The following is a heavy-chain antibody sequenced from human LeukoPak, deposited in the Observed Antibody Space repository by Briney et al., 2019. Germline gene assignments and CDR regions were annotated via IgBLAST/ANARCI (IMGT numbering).Heavy chain of an antibody. Sequence: ETLSLTRTVSGGSISSGSYYWSWIRQPPGKGLEWIGSIYYSGSTYYNPSLKSRVTISVDTSKNQFSLKLSSVTAADTAVYYCARLVSGRRYYDSSGYGFSPYWGQGTLVTVSS. J-gene: IGHJ4*02. D-gene: IGHD3-22*01. CDR3: ARLVSGRRYYDSSGYGFSPY. CDR1: GGSISSGSYY. CDR2: IYYSGST. V-gene: IGHV4-39*01.